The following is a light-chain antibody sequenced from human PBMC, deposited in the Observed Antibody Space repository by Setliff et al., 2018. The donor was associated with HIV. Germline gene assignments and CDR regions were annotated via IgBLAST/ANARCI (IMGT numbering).Light chain of an antibody. J-gene: IGLJ2*01. Sequence: VLTQPASVSGSPGQSITISCTGTSSDVGGYNYVSWYQLHPGKAPKLMIYDVNKRPSGVSNRFSGSKSDNTASLTISGLRAEGEADYYCSSYTSSSTLLFGGGTKVTVL. CDR1: SSDVGGYNY. V-gene: IGLV2-14*03. CDR2: DVN. CDR3: SSYTSSSTLL.